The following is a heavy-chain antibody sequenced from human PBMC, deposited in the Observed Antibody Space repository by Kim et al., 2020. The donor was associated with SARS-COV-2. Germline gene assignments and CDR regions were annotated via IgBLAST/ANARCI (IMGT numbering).Heavy chain of an antibody. D-gene: IGHD2-15*01. CDR3: ARELAVAARTDAFDI. V-gene: IGHV3-66*01. J-gene: IGHJ3*02. CDR1: GFTVSSNY. CDR2: IYSGGST. Sequence: GGSLRLSCAASGFTVSSNYMSWVRQAPGKGLEWVSVIYSGGSTYYADSVKGRFTISRDNSKNTLYLQMNSLRAEDTAVYYCARELAVAARTDAFDIWGQGTMVTVSS.